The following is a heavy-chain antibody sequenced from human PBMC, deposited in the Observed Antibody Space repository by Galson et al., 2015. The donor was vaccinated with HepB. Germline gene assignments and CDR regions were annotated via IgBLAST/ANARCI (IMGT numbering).Heavy chain of an antibody. V-gene: IGHV3-48*02. CDR1: GFTFSSYS. CDR2: ISSSSSTI. CDR3: ARSNYYGSGRDWFDP. Sequence: SLRLSCAASGFTFSSYSMNWVRQAPGKGLEWVSYISSSSSTIYYADSVKGRFTISRDNAKNSLYLQMNSLRDEDTAVYYCARSNYYGSGRDWFDPWGQGTLVTVSS. D-gene: IGHD3-10*01. J-gene: IGHJ5*02.